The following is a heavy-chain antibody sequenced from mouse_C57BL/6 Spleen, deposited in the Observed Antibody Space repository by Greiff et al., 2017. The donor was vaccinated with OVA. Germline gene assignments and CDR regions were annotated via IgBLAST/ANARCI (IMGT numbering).Heavy chain of an antibody. Sequence: QVQLQQPGAELVMPGASVKLSCKASGYTFTSYWMHWVKQRHGQGLEWIGEIDPSDSYTNYNQKFKGKSTSTVYKSSSTAYMQLSSLTSEDSAVYYCARRTAQGPFDYWGQGTTLTVSS. CDR2: IDPSDSYT. CDR3: ARRTAQGPFDY. D-gene: IGHD3-2*02. V-gene: IGHV1-69*01. CDR1: GYTFTSYW. J-gene: IGHJ2*01.